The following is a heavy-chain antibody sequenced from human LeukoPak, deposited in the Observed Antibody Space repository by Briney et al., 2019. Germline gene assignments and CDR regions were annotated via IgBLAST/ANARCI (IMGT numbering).Heavy chain of an antibody. J-gene: IGHJ5*02. Sequence: PGGSLRLSCAASGFTFSSYSMNWVRQAPGKGLEWLANIKQDGSEKYYGDSVKGRFTISRDNAKNSLYLQMNSLRAEDTAVYYCARVSIVTVAGSNWFDPWGQGTLVTVSS. V-gene: IGHV3-7*01. CDR1: GFTFSSYS. CDR2: IKQDGSEK. D-gene: IGHD6-19*01. CDR3: ARVSIVTVAGSNWFDP.